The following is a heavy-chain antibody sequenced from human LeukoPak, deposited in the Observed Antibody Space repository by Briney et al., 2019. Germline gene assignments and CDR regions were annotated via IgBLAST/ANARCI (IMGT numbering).Heavy chain of an antibody. CDR2: ISWNSGSI. V-gene: IGHV3-9*01. CDR3: AKAHSWIQPWFGY. CDR1: GFTFDDYA. J-gene: IGHJ4*02. D-gene: IGHD5-18*01. Sequence: AGGSLRISCAASGFTFDDYAMPWVRQAPGKGLEWVSGISWNSGSIGYADSVKGRFTISRDNAKNSLYLQMNSLRAEDTALYYCAKAHSWIQPWFGYWGQGTLVTVSS.